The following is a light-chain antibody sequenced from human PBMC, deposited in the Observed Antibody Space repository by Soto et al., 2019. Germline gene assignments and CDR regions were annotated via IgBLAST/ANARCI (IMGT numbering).Light chain of an antibody. CDR2: GAS. CDR1: QTVGSN. Sequence: EIVLTQYPGTLSLSPGERATLSCRASQTVGSNLAWYQHKPGQAPRLLISGASTRATGVPARFGGSGSGTEFALTITGLQSEDFTVYFCQQYNTRPQTFGQGTKVDIK. J-gene: IGKJ1*01. CDR3: QQYNTRPQT. V-gene: IGKV3-15*01.